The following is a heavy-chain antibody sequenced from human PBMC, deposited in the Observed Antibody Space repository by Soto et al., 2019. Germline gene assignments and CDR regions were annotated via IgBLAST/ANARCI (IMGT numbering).Heavy chain of an antibody. V-gene: IGHV1-69*13. CDR1: GGTFISYA. Sequence: GASVKVACKASGGTFISYAMSWVRQAPGQGLEWMGGIIPIFGTANYAQKFQGRVTITADESTSTAYMELSSLRSEDTAVYYCARVRGSPGGNSDPLAYWGQGTLVTVSS. CDR2: IIPIFGTA. J-gene: IGHJ4*02. D-gene: IGHD2-21*02. CDR3: ARVRGSPGGNSDPLAY.